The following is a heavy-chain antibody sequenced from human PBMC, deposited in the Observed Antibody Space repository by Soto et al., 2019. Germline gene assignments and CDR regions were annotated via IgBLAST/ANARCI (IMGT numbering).Heavy chain of an antibody. CDR3: ARLASGMDV. Sequence: GEFLKISCQGSGYSFSSSWSAWVRQMPGKGLEWMGIIFPADSDIRYSPSFQGQVTFSADKSISTAYMQWGSLKASGTAMYYCARLASGMDVWGQGTTVTVSS. J-gene: IGHJ6*02. CDR2: IFPADSDI. V-gene: IGHV5-51*01. CDR1: GYSFSSSW.